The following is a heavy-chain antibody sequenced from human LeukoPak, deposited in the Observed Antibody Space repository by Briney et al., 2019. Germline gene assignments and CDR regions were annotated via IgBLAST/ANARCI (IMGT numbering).Heavy chain of an antibody. CDR2: ISYDGSNK. J-gene: IGHJ6*02. D-gene: IGHD6-13*01. CDR1: GFTFSSYA. V-gene: IGHV3-30-3*01. CDR3: ARARQQLYYYYGMDV. Sequence: GGSLRLSCAASGFTFSSYAMHWVRQAPGKGLEWGAVISYDGSNKYYADSVKGRFTISRDNAKNSLYLQMNSLRAEDTAVYYCARARQQLYYYYGMDVWGQGTTVTVSS.